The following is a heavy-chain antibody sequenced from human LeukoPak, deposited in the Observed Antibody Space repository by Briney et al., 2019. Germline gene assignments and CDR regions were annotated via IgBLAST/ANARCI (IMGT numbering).Heavy chain of an antibody. CDR2: IYHSGST. V-gene: IGHV4-38-2*02. CDR3: ARIAAAGILLDY. D-gene: IGHD6-13*01. Sequence: SETLSLTCTVSGYSISSGYYWGWIRQPPGKGLERIGSIYHSGSTYYNPSLKSRVTISVDTSKNQFSLKLSSVTAADTAVYYCARIAAAGILLDYWGQGTLVTVSS. J-gene: IGHJ4*02. CDR1: GYSISSGYY.